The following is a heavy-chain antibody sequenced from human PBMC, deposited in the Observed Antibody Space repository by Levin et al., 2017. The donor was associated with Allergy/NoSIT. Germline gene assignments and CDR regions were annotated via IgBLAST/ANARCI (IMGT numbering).Heavy chain of an antibody. CDR1: GFIFSNAW. Sequence: GESLKISCAASGFIFSNAWMSWVRKAPGKGREWVGRTESKTDGVTADYAAPVKGRFTISRDDSKNMLYLQMNSLKTEDTAIYYCTTGFGDGWGQGTLVTVSS. J-gene: IGHJ4*02. CDR2: TESKTDGVTA. CDR3: TTGFGDG. D-gene: IGHD3-10*01. V-gene: IGHV3-15*04.